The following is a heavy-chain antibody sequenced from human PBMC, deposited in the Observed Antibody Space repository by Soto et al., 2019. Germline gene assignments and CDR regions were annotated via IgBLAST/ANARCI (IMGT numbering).Heavy chain of an antibody. V-gene: IGHV3-23*01. J-gene: IGHJ4*02. CDR2: ISGSGGTT. Sequence: EVPLLESGGGLVQPGGSLRLSCAASGFTFNSYAMNWVRQAPGKGLEWVSGISGSGGTTYYADSVKGRFTISRDNSKNTLYLQMNSLRVEDTAVYYCAKNFRYFDYWGQGTLVTVSS. CDR3: AKNFRYFDY. CDR1: GFTFNSYA.